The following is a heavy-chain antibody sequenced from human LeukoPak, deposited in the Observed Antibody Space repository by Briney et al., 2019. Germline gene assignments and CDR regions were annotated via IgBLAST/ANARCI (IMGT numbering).Heavy chain of an antibody. D-gene: IGHD1-26*01. J-gene: IGHJ3*02. V-gene: IGHV3-15*07. CDR2: IKSKTDGGTT. CDR3: TTIVGATPDAFGI. CDR1: GFTFSNAW. Sequence: GGSLRLSCAASGFTFSNAWMNWVRQAPGKGLEWVGRIKSKTDGGTTNYAAPVKGRFTISRDDSKNTLYLQMNSLKTEDTAVYYCTTIVGATPDAFGIWGQGTMVTVSS.